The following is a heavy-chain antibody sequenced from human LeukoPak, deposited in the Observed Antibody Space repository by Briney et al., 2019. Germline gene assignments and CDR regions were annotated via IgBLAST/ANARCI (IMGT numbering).Heavy chain of an antibody. Sequence: SETLSLTCAVSGGCIRSDYWSWIRQPAGKGLEWIGRIYGTGSTNYNPSLKSRVTMSVDTSKNQFSLNLSSVTAADTAVYYCARDTGAQWWYFDLWGRGTLVTVSS. CDR2: IYGTGST. CDR1: GGCIRSDY. D-gene: IGHD1-26*01. V-gene: IGHV4-4*07. J-gene: IGHJ2*01. CDR3: ARDTGAQWWYFDL.